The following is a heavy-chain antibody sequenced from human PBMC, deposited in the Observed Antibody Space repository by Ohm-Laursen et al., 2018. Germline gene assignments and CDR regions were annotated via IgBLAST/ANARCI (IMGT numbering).Heavy chain of an antibody. CDR1: GFTFSSYG. J-gene: IGHJ4*02. CDR3: AKGLRGVVVILDY. V-gene: IGHV3-30*18. Sequence: SLRLSCTASGFTFSSYGMHWVRQAPGKGLEWVAVISYDGSNKYYADSVKGRFTISRDNSKNTLYLQMNSLRAEDTAVHYCAKGLRGVVVILDYWGQGALVTVSS. CDR2: ISYDGSNK. D-gene: IGHD3-22*01.